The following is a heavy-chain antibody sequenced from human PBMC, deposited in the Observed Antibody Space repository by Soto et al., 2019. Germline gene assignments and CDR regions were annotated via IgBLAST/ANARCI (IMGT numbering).Heavy chain of an antibody. J-gene: IGHJ3*02. CDR3: ARDFYTTVSDAFDI. CDR2: IWYDGSNK. Sequence: QVQLVESGGGVVQPGRSLRLSCAASGFTFSSYGMHWVRQAPGKGLEWVAVIWYDGSNKYYADSVKGRFTISRDNSKNTLYLQMNSVRADDTAVYYCARDFYTTVSDAFDIWGQGTMVTVSS. CDR1: GFTFSSYG. D-gene: IGHD1-1*01. V-gene: IGHV3-33*01.